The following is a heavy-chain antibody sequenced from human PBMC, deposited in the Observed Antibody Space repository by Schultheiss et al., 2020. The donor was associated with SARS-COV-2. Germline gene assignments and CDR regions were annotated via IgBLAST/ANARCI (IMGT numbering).Heavy chain of an antibody. CDR3: ARRAAAGPFDY. D-gene: IGHD6-13*01. Sequence: SQTLSLTCAVYGGSFSGYYWSWIRQPPGKGLEWIGSIYYSGSTYYNPSLKSRVTISVDTSKNQFSLKLSSVTAADTAVYYCARRAAAGPFDYWGQGTLVTVSS. J-gene: IGHJ4*02. CDR2: IYYSGST. V-gene: IGHV4-34*01. CDR1: GGSFSGYY.